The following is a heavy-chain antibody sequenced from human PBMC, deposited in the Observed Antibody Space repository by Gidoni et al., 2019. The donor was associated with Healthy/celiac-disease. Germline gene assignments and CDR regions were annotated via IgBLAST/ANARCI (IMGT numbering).Heavy chain of an antibody. CDR2: ISWNSGSI. CDR1: GFTFDDYA. Sequence: EVQLVESGGGLVQHGRSLRLSCAASGFTFDDYAMHWVRQAPGKGLEWVSGISWNSGSIGYADSVKGRFTISRDNAKNSLYLQMNSLRAEDTALYYCAKAAMGNYGDFDYWGQGTLVTVSS. J-gene: IGHJ4*02. CDR3: AKAAMGNYGDFDY. V-gene: IGHV3-9*01. D-gene: IGHD4-17*01.